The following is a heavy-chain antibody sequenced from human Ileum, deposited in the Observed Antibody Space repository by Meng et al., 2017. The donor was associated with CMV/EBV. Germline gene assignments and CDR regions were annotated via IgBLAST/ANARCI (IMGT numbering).Heavy chain of an antibody. D-gene: IGHD3-10*01. V-gene: IGHV3-30-3*01. J-gene: IGHJ5*02. CDR2: ISYDGSHA. CDR3: ASSFHGSGSPDH. CDR1: VFTFSNSA. Sequence: QVQLGESGGGVVQPGRALRLSFAASVFTFSNSAMHWVRQVPGKGLEWVTIISYDGSHALYADSVKGRFTISRDNSKNTLYLQMTSLRPEDTAVYYCASSFHGSGSPDHWGQGTLVTVSS.